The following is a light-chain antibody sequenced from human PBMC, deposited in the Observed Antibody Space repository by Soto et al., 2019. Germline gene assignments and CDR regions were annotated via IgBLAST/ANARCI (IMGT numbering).Light chain of an antibody. CDR3: QQYNAWPRT. CDR1: QSVGGD. V-gene: IGKV3-15*01. Sequence: EVVMTQSPVTLSVSPGERATLSCRASQSVGGDLAWYQQTPGQTPRLLIYGAVTRATGVAARFSGAGSGTEFTLTVDSLQSKDVAIYYCQQYNAWPRTFGQGTKLEI. J-gene: IGKJ2*01. CDR2: GAV.